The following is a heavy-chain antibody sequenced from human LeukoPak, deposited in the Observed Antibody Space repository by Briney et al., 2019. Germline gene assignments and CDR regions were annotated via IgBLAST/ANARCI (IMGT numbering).Heavy chain of an antibody. CDR1: GSSISSSSYY. V-gene: IGHV4-39*01. CDR3: ARHSRSGSGGYENAFDI. CDR2: IYSGGST. Sequence: SETLSLTCTVSGSSISSSSYYWDWIRQSPGKGLEWIGNIYSGGSTYYTPSLKSRVTISVDTSKNQFSLKLSSVTAADTAIYFCARHSRSGSGGYENAFDIWGQGTMVTVSS. D-gene: IGHD5-12*01. J-gene: IGHJ3*02.